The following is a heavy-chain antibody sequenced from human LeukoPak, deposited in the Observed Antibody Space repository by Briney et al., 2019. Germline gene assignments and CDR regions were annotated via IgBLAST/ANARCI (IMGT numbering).Heavy chain of an antibody. Sequence: GGSLRLSCAASGFTFSSYAMSWVRPAPGTGLEWVSAISGSGGSTYYADSVKGRFTISRDNAQNSLYLQMNSLRAEDTAIYYCATSTAAAGTDWGQGTLVTVSS. CDR3: ATSTAAAGTD. CDR1: GFTFSSYA. J-gene: IGHJ4*02. V-gene: IGHV3-23*01. CDR2: ISGSGGST. D-gene: IGHD6-13*01.